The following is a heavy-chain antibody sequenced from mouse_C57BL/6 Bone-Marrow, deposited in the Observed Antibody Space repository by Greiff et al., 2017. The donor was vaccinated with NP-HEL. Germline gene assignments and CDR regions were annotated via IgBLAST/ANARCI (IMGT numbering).Heavy chain of an antibody. Sequence: VQLVESGGGLVQPGGSLKLSCAASGFTFSDYYMYWVRQTPEKRLEWVAYISNGGGSTYYPDTVKGRFTISRDNAKNTLYLQMSRLKSEDTAMYYCARDGSSLDYWGQGTTLTVSS. J-gene: IGHJ2*01. CDR2: ISNGGGST. CDR3: ARDGSSLDY. V-gene: IGHV5-12*01. CDR1: GFTFSDYY. D-gene: IGHD1-1*01.